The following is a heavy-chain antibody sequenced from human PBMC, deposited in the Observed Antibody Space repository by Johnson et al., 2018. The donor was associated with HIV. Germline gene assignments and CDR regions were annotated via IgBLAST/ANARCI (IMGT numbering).Heavy chain of an antibody. J-gene: IGHJ3*02. V-gene: IGHV3-20*04. D-gene: IGHD3-10*01. CDR3: ARDFVSFGGCTAFDI. CDR1: GFTFDDYG. CDR2: INWNGGST. Sequence: VQLVESGGGLVQPGGSLRLSCAASGFTFDDYGMSWVRQAPGKGLEWVSGINWNGGSTGYADSVKGRFTISRDHAKTSLYLQLNSLRAEDTALYYCARDFVSFGGCTAFDIWGQGTMVSVSS.